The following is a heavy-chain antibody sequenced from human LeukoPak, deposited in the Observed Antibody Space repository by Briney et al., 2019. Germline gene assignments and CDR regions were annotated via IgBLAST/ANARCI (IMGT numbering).Heavy chain of an antibody. J-gene: IGHJ4*02. D-gene: IGHD2/OR15-2a*01. Sequence: SETLSLTCTVSGGSISSYYWSWIRQPPGKGLEWIGYIYYSGSTNYNPSLKSRVTISVDTSKNQFSLKFNSVTAADTAVYYCARNRICDYWGQGTLVTVSS. CDR1: GGSISSYY. V-gene: IGHV4-59*01. CDR2: IYYSGST. CDR3: ARNRICDY.